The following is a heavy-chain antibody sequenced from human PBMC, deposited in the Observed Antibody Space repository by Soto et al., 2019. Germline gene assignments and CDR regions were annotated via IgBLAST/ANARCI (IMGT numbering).Heavy chain of an antibody. Sequence: ASVKVSCKASGYTFTSYGISWVRQAPGQGLEWMGWISAYNGNTNYAQKLQGRVTMTTDTSTSTAYMELRSLRSDDTAVYYCARDLRSYGFFGTLYYYYGMDVWSQGTTVTVSS. D-gene: IGHD5-18*01. CDR1: GYTFTSYG. J-gene: IGHJ6*02. CDR2: ISAYNGNT. V-gene: IGHV1-18*04. CDR3: ARDLRSYGFFGTLYYYYGMDV.